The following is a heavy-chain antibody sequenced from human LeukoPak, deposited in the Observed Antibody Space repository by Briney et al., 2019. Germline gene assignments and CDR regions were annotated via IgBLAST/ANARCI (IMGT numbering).Heavy chain of an antibody. V-gene: IGHV3-30*02. J-gene: IGHJ4*02. D-gene: IGHD4-23*01. CDR3: AKDEDYGGNSPRLREYYFDY. CDR1: GFSFSSYA. CDR2: IRYDGSNK. Sequence: PGGSLRLSCAASGFSFSSYAMHWVRQAPGKGLEWGAFIRYDGSNKYYADSVKGRFTISRDNSKNTLYLQMNSLRVEDTAVYYCAKDEDYGGNSPRLREYYFDYWGQGTLVTVSS.